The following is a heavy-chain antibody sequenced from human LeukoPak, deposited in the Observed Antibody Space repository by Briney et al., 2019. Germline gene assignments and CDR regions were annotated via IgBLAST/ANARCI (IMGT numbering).Heavy chain of an antibody. CDR2: ISIDGGRT. CDR1: GFTFSGYA. D-gene: IGHD6-25*01. CDR3: ARKGIGSSRYQNMDV. V-gene: IGHV3-23*01. J-gene: IGHJ6*03. Sequence: GGSLRLSCEASGFTFSGYAMSWVRQAPGKGPEWVSTISIDGGRTYYADSVKGRFTVSRDTSKNTLYLQMNSLRAEDTAVYYCARKGIGSSRYQNMDVWGKGTTVTVSS.